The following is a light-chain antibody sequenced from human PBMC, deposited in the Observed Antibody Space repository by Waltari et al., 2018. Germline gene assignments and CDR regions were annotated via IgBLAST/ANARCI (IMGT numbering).Light chain of an antibody. CDR2: GNN. V-gene: IGLV1-47*01. CDR3: ATWDDRLSDYV. CDR1: SSNIGSNY. J-gene: IGLJ1*01. Sequence: QSVLTQPPSASGTPGQRVILSCSGSSSNIGSNYVSWYQQPLGPAPKPLIYGNNQRPSGVPARFSGSKSGTSSSLAISGLRSEDEADYYCATWDDRLSDYVFGTGTKVTAL.